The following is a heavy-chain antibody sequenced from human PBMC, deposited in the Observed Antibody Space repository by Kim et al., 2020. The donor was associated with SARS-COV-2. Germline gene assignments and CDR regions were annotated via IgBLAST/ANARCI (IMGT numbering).Heavy chain of an antibody. D-gene: IGHD3-16*01. CDR3: ARHSNGGSWFDP. Sequence: SETLSLTCTVSGGSISSSSYYWGWIRQPPGKGLEWIGSIYYSGSTYYNPSLKSRVTISVDTSKNQFSLKLSSVTAADTAVYYCARHSNGGSWFDPWGQGTLVTVSS. CDR2: IYYSGST. V-gene: IGHV4-39*01. J-gene: IGHJ5*02. CDR1: GGSISSSSYY.